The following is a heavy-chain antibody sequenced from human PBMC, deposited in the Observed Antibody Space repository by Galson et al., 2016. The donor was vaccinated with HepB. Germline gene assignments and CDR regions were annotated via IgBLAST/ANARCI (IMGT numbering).Heavy chain of an antibody. V-gene: IGHV3-74*01. CDR2: INSDGSST. CDR3: ARVSSGSGSYNDY. D-gene: IGHD3-10*01. J-gene: IGHJ4*02. CDR1: GFTFRSYW. Sequence: SLRLSCAASGFTFRSYWMHWVRQAPGKGLVWVSRINSDGSSTTYADSVKGRFTISRDNAKNTLYLQMNSLRAEDTAVYYCARVSSGSGSYNDYWGQGTLATVSS.